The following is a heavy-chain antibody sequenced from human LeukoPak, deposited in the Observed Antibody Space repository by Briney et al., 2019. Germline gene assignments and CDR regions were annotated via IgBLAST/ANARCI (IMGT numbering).Heavy chain of an antibody. CDR2: ISYDGSNK. D-gene: IGHD6-19*01. CDR1: GFTFSSYG. Sequence: GRSLSLSCAASGFTFSSYGMHWVRQAPGKGLEWVAVISYDGSNKYYADSVKGRFTISRDNSKNTLYLQMNSLRAEDTAVYYCAKAGYSSGWLPFDPWGQGTLVTVSS. V-gene: IGHV3-30*18. CDR3: AKAGYSSGWLPFDP. J-gene: IGHJ5*02.